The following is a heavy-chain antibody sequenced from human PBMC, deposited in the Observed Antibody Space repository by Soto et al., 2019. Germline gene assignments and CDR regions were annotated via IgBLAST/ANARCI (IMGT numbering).Heavy chain of an antibody. Sequence: QVQLQQWGAGLLKPSETLSLTCAVYGGSFSGYYWSWIRQPPGKGLEWIGEINHSGSTNYNPSLKSRVTISVDTSKKQFSLKLSSVTAADTAVYYCARGGHIVVVPAATPRRMDVWGQGTTVPVSS. CDR3: ARGGHIVVVPAATPRRMDV. CDR1: GGSFSGYY. CDR2: INHSGST. D-gene: IGHD2-2*01. V-gene: IGHV4-34*01. J-gene: IGHJ6*02.